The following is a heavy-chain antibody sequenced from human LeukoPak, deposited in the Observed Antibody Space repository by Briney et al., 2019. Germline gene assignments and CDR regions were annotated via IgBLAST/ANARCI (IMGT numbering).Heavy chain of an antibody. CDR2: INPSGGST. CDR1: GYTFTSYY. CDR3: ARENKRTIVVVPAARDVAFDI. V-gene: IGHV1-46*01. J-gene: IGHJ3*02. Sequence: ASVKVSCKASGYTFTSYYMHWVRQAPGQGLEWMGIINPSGGSTSYAQKFQGRVTMTRDTSTSTVYMELSSLRSEDTAVYYCARENKRTIVVVPAARDVAFDIWGQGTMVTVSS. D-gene: IGHD2-2*01.